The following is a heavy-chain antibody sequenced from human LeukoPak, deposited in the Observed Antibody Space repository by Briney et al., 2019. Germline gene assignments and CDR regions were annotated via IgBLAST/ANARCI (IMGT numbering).Heavy chain of an antibody. CDR2: ISSSSSYI. Sequence: KPGGSLRLSCAASEFTFSSYRMTWVRPTPGKGLEWVSSISSSSSYIYYADSVKGRFTISRDNAKNSLYLQMNGLRAEDTAVYYCARDGYGDYGLDYWGQGILVTVSS. D-gene: IGHD4-17*01. CDR1: EFTFSSYR. J-gene: IGHJ4*02. CDR3: ARDGYGDYGLDY. V-gene: IGHV3-21*01.